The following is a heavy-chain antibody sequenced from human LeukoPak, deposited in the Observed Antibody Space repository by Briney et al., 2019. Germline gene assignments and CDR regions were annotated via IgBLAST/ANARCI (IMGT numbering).Heavy chain of an antibody. J-gene: IGHJ4*02. V-gene: IGHV1-3*03. CDR1: GYTFTSYA. CDR2: INAGNGNT. Sequence: VASVKVSCKASGYTFTSYAMHWVRQAPGQRLEWMGWINAGNGNTKYSQEFQGRVTITRDTSASTAYMELSSLRSEDMAVYYCARDFCSGGSCYFDYWGQGTLVTVSS. CDR3: ARDFCSGGSCYFDY. D-gene: IGHD2-15*01.